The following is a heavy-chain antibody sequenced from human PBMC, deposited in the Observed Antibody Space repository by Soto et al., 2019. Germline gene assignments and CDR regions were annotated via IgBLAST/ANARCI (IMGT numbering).Heavy chain of an antibody. V-gene: IGHV3-30*18. J-gene: IGHJ3*02. CDR3: ANGELRYFDWLLHDAFDI. CDR2: ISYDGSNK. Sequence: GGSLRLSCAASGFTFSSYGMHWVRQAPGKGLEWVAVISYDGSNKYYADSVKGRFTISRDNSKNTLYLQMNSLRAEGTAVYYCANGELRYFDWLLHDAFDIWGQGTMVTVSS. CDR1: GFTFSSYG. D-gene: IGHD3-9*01.